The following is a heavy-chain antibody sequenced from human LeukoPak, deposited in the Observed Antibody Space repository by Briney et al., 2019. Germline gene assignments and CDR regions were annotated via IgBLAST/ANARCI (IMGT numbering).Heavy chain of an antibody. D-gene: IGHD3-10*01. J-gene: IGHJ4*02. V-gene: IGHV1-69*01. Sequence: SVKVSCKASGGTFSSYAISWVRQAPGQGLEWMGGIIPIFGTANYAQKFQGRVTITADESTSTAHMELSSLRAEDTAVYDCARLSEMLRGPEVIYYFEHWGQGTVVTV. CDR2: IIPIFGTA. CDR1: GGTFSSYA. CDR3: ARLSEMLRGPEVIYYFEH.